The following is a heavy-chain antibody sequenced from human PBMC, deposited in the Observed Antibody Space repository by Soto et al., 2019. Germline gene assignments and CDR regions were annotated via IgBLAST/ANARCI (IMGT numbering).Heavy chain of an antibody. J-gene: IGHJ6*02. CDR3: ASHNFFCGGDCNSSGMDV. CDR1: GYMFTNLW. CDR2: IDPSDSYT. D-gene: IGHD2-21*02. Sequence: SLKISCQRSGYMFTNLWMNWVRQVSGGGLEWLGRIDPSDSYTKYNPSFQGHVTISADKSPSTVXLQWSSLMASDTAVYYCASHNFFCGGDCNSSGMDVWGQGTTVTVSS. V-gene: IGHV5-10-1*01.